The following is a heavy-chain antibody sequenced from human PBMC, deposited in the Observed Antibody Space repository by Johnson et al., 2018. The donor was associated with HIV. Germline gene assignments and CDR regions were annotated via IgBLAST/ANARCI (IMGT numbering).Heavy chain of an antibody. CDR1: GFTFSSYA. J-gene: IGHJ3*02. Sequence: VQLVESGGGVVQPGRSLRLSCAASGFTFSSYAMHWVRQATGKGLEWVSALGTAGDTYYPGSVKGRFPISRENAKNSLYLQMDSLRAGDTAVYYCARGDNWNDGDGAFDIWGQGTMVTVSS. D-gene: IGHD1-20*01. CDR2: LGTAGDT. CDR3: ARGDNWNDGDGAFDI. V-gene: IGHV3-13*01.